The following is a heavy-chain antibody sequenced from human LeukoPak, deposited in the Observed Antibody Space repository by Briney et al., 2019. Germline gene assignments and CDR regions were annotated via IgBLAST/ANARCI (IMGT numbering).Heavy chain of an antibody. CDR3: ARGYCSGGSCYSGRYYFDY. Sequence: AAGSLRLSCAASGFTFSSYGMHWVRQAPGKGLEWVAVIWYDGSNKYYADSVKGRFTISRDNSKNTLYLQMNSLRAEDTAVYYCARGYCSGGSCYSGRYYFDYWGQGTLVTVSS. CDR1: GFTFSSYG. J-gene: IGHJ4*02. D-gene: IGHD2-15*01. CDR2: IWYDGSNK. V-gene: IGHV3-33*01.